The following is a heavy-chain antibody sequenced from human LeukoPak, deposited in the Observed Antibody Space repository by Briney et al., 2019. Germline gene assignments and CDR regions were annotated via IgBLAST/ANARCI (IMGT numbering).Heavy chain of an antibody. CDR3: ARDRYSSGWFVAFDI. D-gene: IGHD6-19*01. CDR1: GGSISSYY. CDR2: IYYNGST. V-gene: IGHV4-59*12. J-gene: IGHJ3*02. Sequence: SETLFLTCTVSGGSISSYYWSWIRQPPGKGLEWIGYIYYNGSTNYNPSLKSRVTISVDTSKNQFSLKLSSVSAADTAVYYCARDRYSSGWFVAFDIWGQGTMVTVSS.